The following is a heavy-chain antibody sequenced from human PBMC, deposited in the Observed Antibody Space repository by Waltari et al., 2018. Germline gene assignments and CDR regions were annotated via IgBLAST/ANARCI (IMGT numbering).Heavy chain of an antibody. J-gene: IGHJ4*02. CDR1: GYSISSGYY. Sequence: QVQLQESGPGLVKPSETLSLTCAVSGYSISSGYYWGWIRPPPGKGLEWIGSIYHSGSTYYNPSLKSRVTISVDTSKNQFSLKLSSVTAADTAVYYCASKQILRGYPGLDYFDYWGQGTLVTVSS. V-gene: IGHV4-38-2*01. CDR3: ASKQILRGYPGLDYFDY. D-gene: IGHD3-22*01. CDR2: IYHSGST.